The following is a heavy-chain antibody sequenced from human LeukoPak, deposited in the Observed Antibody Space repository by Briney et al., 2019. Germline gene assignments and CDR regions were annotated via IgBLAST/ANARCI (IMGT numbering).Heavy chain of an antibody. D-gene: IGHD6-19*01. J-gene: IGHJ4*02. CDR3: ARDSGGYSSGWYNY. V-gene: IGHV1-18*01. CDR2: ISAYNGNT. Sequence: GASVKVSCKASGYTFTSCGISWVRQAPGQGLEWMGWISAYNGNTNYAQKLQGRVTMTTDTSTSTAYMELRSLRSDDTAVYYCARDSGGYSSGWYNYWGQGTLVTVSS. CDR1: GYTFTSCG.